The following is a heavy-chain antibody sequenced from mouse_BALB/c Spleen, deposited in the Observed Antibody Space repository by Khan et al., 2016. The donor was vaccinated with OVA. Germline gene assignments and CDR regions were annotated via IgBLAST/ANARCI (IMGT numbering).Heavy chain of an antibody. D-gene: IGHD2-14*01. CDR3: AREGAYYRSDGWFAY. Sequence: QVQLQQSGAELARPGASVKMSCKASGYTFTTYTIHWVKQRPGQGLEWIGYIIPSNDYTNSNQKFKDRATLTADKSSSTAYMQLSSLTSEDSAVXYCAREGAYYRSDGWFAYWGQGTLVTVSA. CDR2: IIPSNDYT. CDR1: GYTFTTYT. V-gene: IGHV1-4*01. J-gene: IGHJ3*01.